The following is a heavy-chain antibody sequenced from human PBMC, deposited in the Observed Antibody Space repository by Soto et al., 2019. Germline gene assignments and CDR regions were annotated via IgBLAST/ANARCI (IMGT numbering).Heavy chain of an antibody. V-gene: IGHV1-3*01. J-gene: IGHJ4*02. Sequence: QVQLVQSGAEVKKPGASVKVSCKASGYTFTSYAMHWVRQAPEQRLEWMGWINAGNGNTKYSQKFQGRVTITRDTSASTAYMELSSLRSEDTAVYYCARDYDFWSGPYYFDYWGQGTLVTVSS. D-gene: IGHD3-3*01. CDR1: GYTFTSYA. CDR3: ARDYDFWSGPYYFDY. CDR2: INAGNGNT.